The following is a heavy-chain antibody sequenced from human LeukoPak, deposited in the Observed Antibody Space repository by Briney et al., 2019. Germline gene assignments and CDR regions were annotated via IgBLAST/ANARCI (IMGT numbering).Heavy chain of an antibody. J-gene: IGHJ4*02. D-gene: IGHD3-10*01. CDR2: VHTSGST. V-gene: IGHV4-61*02. CDR3: AGGVTIVRGTSKHFDY. CDR1: GGSIRSGSYY. Sequence: SQTLSLTCTVSGGSIRSGSYYWSWIRQAAGKGLEWIGRVHTSGSTNYNPSLESRVTISVDTSKNQFSLNLSSVTAADTAVYYCAGGVTIVRGTSKHFDYWGQGTLVTVSS.